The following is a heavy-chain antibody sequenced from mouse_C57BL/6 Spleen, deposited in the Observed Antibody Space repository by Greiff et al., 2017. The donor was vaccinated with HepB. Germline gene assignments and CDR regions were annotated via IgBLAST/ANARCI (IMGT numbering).Heavy chain of an antibody. V-gene: IGHV1-53*01. D-gene: IGHD2-5*01. CDR2: INPSNGGT. J-gene: IGHJ2*01. CDR1: GYTFTSYW. Sequence: QVHVKQPGTELVKPGASVKLSCKASGYTFTSYWMHWVKQRPGQGLEWIGNINPSNGGTNYNEKFKSKATLTVDKSSSTAYMQLSSLTSEDSAVYYCARRGTHSNYFDYWGQGTTLTVSS. CDR3: ARRGTHSNYFDY.